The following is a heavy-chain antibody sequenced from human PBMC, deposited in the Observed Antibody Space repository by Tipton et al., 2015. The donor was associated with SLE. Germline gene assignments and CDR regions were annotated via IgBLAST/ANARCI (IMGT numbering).Heavy chain of an antibody. J-gene: IGHJ6*02. V-gene: IGHV3-23*01. D-gene: IGHD3-22*01. CDR1: GFTFSSYA. CDR3: ARGTYYYDSSGWVYYYGMDV. CDR2: ISGSGGST. Sequence: SLRLSCAATGFTFSSYAMSWVRQAPGKGLEWVSAISGSGGSTYYADSVKGRFTISRDNSKNTLYLQMNSLRAEDTAVYYCARGTYYYDSSGWVYYYGMDVWGQGTTVTVSS.